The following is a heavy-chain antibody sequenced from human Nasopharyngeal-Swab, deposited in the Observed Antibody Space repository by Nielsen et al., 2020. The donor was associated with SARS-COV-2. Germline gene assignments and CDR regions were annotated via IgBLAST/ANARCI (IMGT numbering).Heavy chain of an antibody. J-gene: IGHJ4*02. CDR2: IWYDGSNK. CDR3: ARDLGIGSDIDY. D-gene: IGHD6-13*01. V-gene: IGHV3-33*01. CDR1: GFTFSSYG. Sequence: GESLKISCAASGFTFSSYGMHWARQAPGKGLEWVAVIWYDGSNKYYADSVKGRFTISRDKSKNTLYLQMNSLRAEDTAVYYCARDLGIGSDIDYWGQGTLVTVSS.